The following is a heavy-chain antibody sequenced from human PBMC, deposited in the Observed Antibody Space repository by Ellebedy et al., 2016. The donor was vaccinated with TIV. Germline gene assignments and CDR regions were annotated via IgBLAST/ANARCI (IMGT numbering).Heavy chain of an antibody. Sequence: PGGSLRLSCAASGFIFSTYSMNWVRQAPGKGLEWISYIGSRSGIFNYADAVKGRFTISRDNAKNSLYLQVNSLRDEDTAVYYCARGGGSGTYYSFNYWGRGTLVTVSS. CDR3: ARGGGSGTYYSFNY. J-gene: IGHJ4*02. D-gene: IGHD3-10*01. CDR2: IGSRSGIF. CDR1: GFIFSTYS. V-gene: IGHV3-48*02.